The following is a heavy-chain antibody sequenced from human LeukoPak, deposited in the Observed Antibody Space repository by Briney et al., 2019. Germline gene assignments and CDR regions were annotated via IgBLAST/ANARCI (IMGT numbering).Heavy chain of an antibody. D-gene: IGHD1-1*01. CDR1: GFTFSSYW. J-gene: IGHJ3*02. CDR2: INSDGSTT. V-gene: IGHV3-74*01. CDR3: ARPAGTTGAFDI. Sequence: GGSLRLSCAASGFTFSSYWMHWVRQAPGKGPVWVSRINSDGSTTNYADSVKGRFTISRDNAKNSLYLQMNSLRAEDTAVYYCARPAGTTGAFDIWGQGTMVTVSS.